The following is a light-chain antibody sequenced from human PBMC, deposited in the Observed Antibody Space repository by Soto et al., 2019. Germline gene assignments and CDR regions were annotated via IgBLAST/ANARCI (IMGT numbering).Light chain of an antibody. Sequence: DIQLTQSPSSLSASVGDRVTITCRASQDISSFLAWYQQKPGKAPKLLIYAATSLQSGVPSRFSGSGSGTDFTLTISSLQSEDFAVYYCQQYTNWPPNTFGQGTRLEI. CDR3: QQYTNWPPNT. J-gene: IGKJ5*01. CDR1: QDISSF. V-gene: IGKV1-9*01. CDR2: AAT.